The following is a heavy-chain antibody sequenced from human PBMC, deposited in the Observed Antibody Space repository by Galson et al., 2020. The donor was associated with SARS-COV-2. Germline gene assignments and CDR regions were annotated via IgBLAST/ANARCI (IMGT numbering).Heavy chain of an antibody. Sequence: ASVKVSCKVSGYTLTELSMHWVRQAPGKGLEWMGGSDTEDGETIYAQKFQGRVTMTEDTSTDTAYMELSSLRSEDTAVYYCATGITMIRGDPFDYWGQGTLVTVSS. CDR3: ATGITMIRGDPFDY. J-gene: IGHJ4*02. CDR2: SDTEDGET. D-gene: IGHD3-10*01. CDR1: GYTLTELS. V-gene: IGHV1-24*01.